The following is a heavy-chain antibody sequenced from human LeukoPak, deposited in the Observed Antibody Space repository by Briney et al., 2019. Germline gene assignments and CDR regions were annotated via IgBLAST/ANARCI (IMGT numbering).Heavy chain of an antibody. CDR1: GFTFSSYG. J-gene: IGHJ4*02. CDR3: AKASRFGEFSLGDY. Sequence: GGSLRLSCAASGFTFSSYGMHWVRQAPGKGLEWVAVISYDGSNKYYADSVKGRFTISRDNSKNTLYLQMNSLRAEDTAVYYGAKASRFGEFSLGDYWGQGTLVTVSS. V-gene: IGHV3-30*18. D-gene: IGHD3-10*01. CDR2: ISYDGSNK.